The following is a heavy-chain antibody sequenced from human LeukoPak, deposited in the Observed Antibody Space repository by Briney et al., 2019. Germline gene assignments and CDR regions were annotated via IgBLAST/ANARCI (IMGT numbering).Heavy chain of an antibody. J-gene: IGHJ4*02. Sequence: GGSLRLSCAASGFTFSSYGMHWVRQAPGKGLEWVAVISYDGSNKYYADFVKGRFTISRDNSKNTLYLQMNSLRAEDTAVYYCAKDRSNCSGGSCYSGHPAFDYWGQGTLVTVSS. CDR3: AKDRSNCSGGSCYSGHPAFDY. CDR1: GFTFSSYG. V-gene: IGHV3-30*18. D-gene: IGHD2-15*01. CDR2: ISYDGSNK.